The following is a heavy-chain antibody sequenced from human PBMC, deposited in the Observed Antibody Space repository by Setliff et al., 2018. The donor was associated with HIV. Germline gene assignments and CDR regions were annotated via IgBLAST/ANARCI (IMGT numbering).Heavy chain of an antibody. D-gene: IGHD3-3*01. CDR1: GGSFTNYF. Sequence: PSETLSLTCAVYGGSFTNYFWSWIRQSPGKGLEWIGEINHSGRTKYNPSLKSRVTMSVDTSKNQFSLKLKSVTAADTAVYYCARLGIFGVVIEGVDYWGQGTLVTVSS. V-gene: IGHV4-34*10. J-gene: IGHJ4*02. CDR2: INHSGRT. CDR3: ARLGIFGVVIEGVDY.